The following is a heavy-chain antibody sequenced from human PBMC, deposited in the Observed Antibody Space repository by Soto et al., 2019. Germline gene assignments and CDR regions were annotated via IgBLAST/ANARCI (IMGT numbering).Heavy chain of an antibody. Sequence: PYISRAASRGSVCDTAYDWTWIRKPPGKRLEWIGYVYYSGTTNYNPSLKSQVTISVDLSKNRFSLRLSSVTTADAAVYYCASGHCGGGCYSGSVQYYLDYWGQGTLVTVSS. CDR2: VYYSGTT. J-gene: IGHJ4*02. CDR1: RGSVCDTAYD. V-gene: IGHV4-61*08. D-gene: IGHD2-21*02. CDR3: ASGHCGGGCYSGSVQYYLDY.